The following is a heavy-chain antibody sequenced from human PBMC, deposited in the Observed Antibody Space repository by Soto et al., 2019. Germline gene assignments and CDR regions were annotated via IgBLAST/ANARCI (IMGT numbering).Heavy chain of an antibody. V-gene: IGHV1-2*02. CDR1: GYTFTGYY. CDR3: ARDLNTAMVGYYYYYGMDV. Sequence: VASVKVSCKASGYTFTGYYMHWVRQAPGQGFEWMGWINPNSGGTNYAQKFQGRVTMTRDTSISTAYMELSRLRSDETAVYYCARDLNTAMVGYYYYYGMDVWGQGTTVTVSS. CDR2: INPNSGGT. D-gene: IGHD5-18*01. J-gene: IGHJ6*02.